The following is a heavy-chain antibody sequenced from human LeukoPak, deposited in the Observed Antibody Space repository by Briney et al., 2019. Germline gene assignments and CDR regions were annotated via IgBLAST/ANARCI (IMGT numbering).Heavy chain of an antibody. D-gene: IGHD4-11*01. CDR2: INSDGSST. CDR3: ARVSRMSKTDDY. Sequence: GGSLRLSCAASGFTFSSYWMHWVRQAPGKGLVWVSRINSDGSSTSYADSVKGRFTISRDNAKNTLYLQMNSLRAEDTAVYYCARVSRMSKTDDYRGRGTLVTVSS. J-gene: IGHJ4*02. V-gene: IGHV3-74*01. CDR1: GFTFSSYW.